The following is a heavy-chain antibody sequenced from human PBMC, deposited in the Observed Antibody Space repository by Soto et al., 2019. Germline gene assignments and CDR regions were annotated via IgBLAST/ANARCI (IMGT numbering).Heavy chain of an antibody. Sequence: EVQLVESGGGLVQPGGSLRLSCAASGFTFSSYSMNWVRQAPGKGPEWGSYISSSSTTKYYADSVKGRFTISRNNAKNTLFLHMNSLRAADAAVYYCSGDGCSGSSCLYWFDPWGQGTLVTVSS. CDR1: GFTFSSYS. V-gene: IGHV3-48*01. J-gene: IGHJ5*02. CDR3: SGDGCSGSSCLYWFDP. D-gene: IGHD2-15*01. CDR2: ISSSSTTK.